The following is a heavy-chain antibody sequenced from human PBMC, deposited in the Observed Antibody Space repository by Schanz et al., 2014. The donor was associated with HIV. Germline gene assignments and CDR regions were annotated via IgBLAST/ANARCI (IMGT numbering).Heavy chain of an antibody. Sequence: QVQLVQSGTEVKKPGSSVKVSCKPSGGTFRSFAISWVRQAPGQGLEWMGGIIPIFGTRNYAQKFQVRVTFTADKFTGTAYMELSSLRSEDTAVYYCARGVPVVDLLDYHGLDVWGQGTTVTVSS. CDR2: IIPIFGTR. V-gene: IGHV1-69*06. CDR3: ARGVPVVDLLDYHGLDV. J-gene: IGHJ6*02. D-gene: IGHD2-2*01. CDR1: GGTFRSFA.